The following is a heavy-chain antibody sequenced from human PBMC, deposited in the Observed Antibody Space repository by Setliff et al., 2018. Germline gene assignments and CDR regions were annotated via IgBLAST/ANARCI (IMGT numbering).Heavy chain of an antibody. CDR3: XXXXXXXYXDY. Sequence: SETLSLTCTVSGYSISSGYYWGWIRQPXXKGLEWSGEIYHSGSXNYNPSLKSRVTISVXXSKNXFSLTLSSVTAADTAVYYCXXXXXXXYXDYLCQGTXVTVS. J-gene: IGHJ4*02. CDR1: GYSISSGYY. V-gene: IGHV4-38-2*02. CDR2: IYHSGSX.